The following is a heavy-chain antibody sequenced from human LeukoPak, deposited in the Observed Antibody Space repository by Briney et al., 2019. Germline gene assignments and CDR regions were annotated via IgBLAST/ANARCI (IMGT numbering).Heavy chain of an antibody. Sequence: TGGSLRLSCAASGFTFSNYWMHWVRQAPGKGLVWVSRINSGGSSTSYADSVKGRFTISRDNAENTLYLQMSSLRAEDTAVYYCAKGGTRHMDVWGKGTTVIASS. V-gene: IGHV3-74*01. CDR2: INSGGSST. CDR1: GFTFSNYW. CDR3: AKGGTRHMDV. J-gene: IGHJ6*03. D-gene: IGHD1-1*01.